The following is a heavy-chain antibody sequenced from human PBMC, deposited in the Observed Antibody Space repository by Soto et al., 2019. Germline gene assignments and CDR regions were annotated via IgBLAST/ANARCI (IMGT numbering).Heavy chain of an antibody. J-gene: IGHJ4*02. CDR3: AHRVLRPVFGLVTTTAIYFVF. CDR2: IYWDDDK. D-gene: IGHD3-3*01. CDR1: GFSLTTSGVG. Sequence: QITLNESGPTVVRPTETLTLTCRFSGFSLTTSGVGVGWIRQSPGKAPEWLALIYWDDDKRYSASLKSRLTSTKDTSKNHVALTVSDLDPTDTATYSCAHRVLRPVFGLVTTTAIYFVFWGQGTPVAVSS. V-gene: IGHV2-5*02.